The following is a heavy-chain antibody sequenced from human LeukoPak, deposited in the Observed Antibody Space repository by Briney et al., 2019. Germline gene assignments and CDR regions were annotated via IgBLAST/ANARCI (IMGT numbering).Heavy chain of an antibody. CDR1: GGSFSGVY. V-gene: IGHV3-11*01. Sequence: LSLTCAVYGGSFSGVYWSWIRQAPGKGLEWVSYISSSGSTIYYADSVKGRFTISRDNAKNSLYLQMNSLRAEDTAVYYCARGSSGAFDYWGQGTLVTVSS. J-gene: IGHJ4*02. D-gene: IGHD6-6*01. CDR2: ISSSGSTI. CDR3: ARGSSGAFDY.